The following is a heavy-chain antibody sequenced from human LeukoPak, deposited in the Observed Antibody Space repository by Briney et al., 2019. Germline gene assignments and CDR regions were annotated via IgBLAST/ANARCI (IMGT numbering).Heavy chain of an antibody. CDR2: ISSSGNYI. V-gene: IGHV3-21*01. D-gene: IGHD2-15*01. CDR1: GFPFSTYA. CDR3: ARTSSLTPTPSFDY. J-gene: IGHJ4*03. Sequence: GGSLRLSCAASGFPFSTYAMNWVRQAPGKGLEWVSSISSSGNYIYYADSLKGRFTISRDSAKNSLFLQMNSLRAEDTAVYYCARTSSLTPTPSFDYWGQGTTVTVSS.